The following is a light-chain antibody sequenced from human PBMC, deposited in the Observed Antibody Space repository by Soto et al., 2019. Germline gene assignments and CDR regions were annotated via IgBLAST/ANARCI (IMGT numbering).Light chain of an antibody. CDR1: QSVSSY. V-gene: IGKV3-11*01. CDR2: DAS. CDR3: QHRSNWPLT. Sequence: EIVLTQSPATLSLSPGEGATLSCRASQSVSSYLDWYQQKPGQAPRRLIFDASNRATGIPARFSGSRSGTDFTLTISSLEPEDFAVYYCQHRSNWPLTFGGGTKV. J-gene: IGKJ4*01.